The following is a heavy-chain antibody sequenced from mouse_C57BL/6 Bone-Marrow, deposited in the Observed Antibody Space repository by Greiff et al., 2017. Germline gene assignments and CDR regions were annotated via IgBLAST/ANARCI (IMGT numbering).Heavy chain of an antibody. CDR2: ILPGSGST. D-gene: IGHD1-1*01. CDR3: ASTINTIVAYHFDY. Sequence: QVQLKQSGAELMKPGASVKLSCKATGYTFTGYWIEWVKQRPGHGLEWIGEILPGSGSTNYNEKFKGKATFTADTSSNTAYMQLSSLTTEDSAIYYCASTINTIVAYHFDYWGQGTTLTVSS. V-gene: IGHV1-9*01. J-gene: IGHJ2*01. CDR1: GYTFTGYW.